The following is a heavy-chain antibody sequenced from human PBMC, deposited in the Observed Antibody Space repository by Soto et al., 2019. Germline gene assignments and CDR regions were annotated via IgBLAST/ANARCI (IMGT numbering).Heavy chain of an antibody. CDR2: ISQSGNT. J-gene: IGHJ4*02. CDR1: SGSFSGYY. Sequence: SETLSLTCSIYSGSFSGYYWSWIRQPPGKGLEWIGEISQSGNTNYSPSLKSRVSISIDTSKKQFSLNLASVSAADTAVYYCARAPKVSGSSQTRPDFWGQGTRVTVS. D-gene: IGHD6-6*01. V-gene: IGHV4-34*01. CDR3: ARAPKVSGSSQTRPDF.